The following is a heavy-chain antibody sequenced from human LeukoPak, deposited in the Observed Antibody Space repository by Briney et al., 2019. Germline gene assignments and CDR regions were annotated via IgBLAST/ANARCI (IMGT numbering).Heavy chain of an antibody. J-gene: IGHJ5*02. CDR3: ARENYCTNGVCWAFDP. CDR2: IYYTGSS. CDR1: GGSISSSDYY. V-gene: IGHV4-39*07. Sequence: PSETLSLTCTVSGGSISSSDYYWGWIRQPPGKGLEWIGNIYYTGSSSYNSSLKSRVTISVDTSKNQFSLQRSSVTAADTAVYYRARENYCTNGVCWAFDPWGQGTLVTVSS. D-gene: IGHD2-8*01.